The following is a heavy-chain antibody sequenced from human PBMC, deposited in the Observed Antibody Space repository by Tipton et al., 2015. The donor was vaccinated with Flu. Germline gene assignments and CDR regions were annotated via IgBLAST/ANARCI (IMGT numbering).Heavy chain of an antibody. CDR2: IYYSGST. J-gene: IGHJ5*02. CDR1: GGSISSGGAY. Sequence: TLSLTCNVSGGSISSGGAYWSWIRQHPGKGLEWIGGIYYSGSTYKNPSLTSRVSISVDRSKNRFSLKVSSVTAADTAVYYCARRDFSNYVSEPKNWFDPWGQGTLVTVSS. CDR3: ARRDFSNYVSEPKNWFDP. D-gene: IGHD4-11*01. V-gene: IGHV4-31*03.